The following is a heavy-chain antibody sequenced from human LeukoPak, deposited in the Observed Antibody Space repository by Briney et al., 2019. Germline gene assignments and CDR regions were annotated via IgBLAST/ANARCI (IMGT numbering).Heavy chain of an antibody. Sequence: GESLKISCKGSGYSFTSYWIGWVRQMPGKGLEWMGIIYPGDSDTRYSPSFQGQVTISADKSISTAYLQWSSLKASDTAMYYCARLADCGGDCPLGYFDYWGQGTLVTVSS. CDR3: ARLADCGGDCPLGYFDY. V-gene: IGHV5-51*01. CDR1: GYSFTSYW. CDR2: IYPGDSDT. J-gene: IGHJ4*02. D-gene: IGHD2-21*02.